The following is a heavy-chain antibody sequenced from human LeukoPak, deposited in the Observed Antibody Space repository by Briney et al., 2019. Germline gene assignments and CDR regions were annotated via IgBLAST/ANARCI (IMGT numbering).Heavy chain of an antibody. CDR2: IYYSGST. Sequence: SETLSLTCTVSGGSISSYYWSWIRQPPGKGLEWIRYIYYSGSTNYNPSLKSRVTISVDTSKNQFSLKLSSVTAADTAVYYCARHFKLWFGESHYYYYGMDVWGQGTTVTVSS. J-gene: IGHJ6*02. V-gene: IGHV4-59*08. CDR3: ARHFKLWFGESHYYYYGMDV. CDR1: GGSISSYY. D-gene: IGHD3-10*01.